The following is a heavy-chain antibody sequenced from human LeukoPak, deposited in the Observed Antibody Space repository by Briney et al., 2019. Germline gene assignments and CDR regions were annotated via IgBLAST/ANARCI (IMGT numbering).Heavy chain of an antibody. Sequence: GGSLRLSCAAPGFTVSSNYMSWVRQAPGKGLEWVSVIYSGGSTYYADSVKGRFTISRDNSKNTLYLQMNSLRAEDTAVYYCARGIRTITGTTLARDYWGQGTLVTVYS. CDR3: ARGIRTITGTTLARDY. CDR2: IYSGGST. J-gene: IGHJ4*02. D-gene: IGHD1-7*01. CDR1: GFTVSSNY. V-gene: IGHV3-53*01.